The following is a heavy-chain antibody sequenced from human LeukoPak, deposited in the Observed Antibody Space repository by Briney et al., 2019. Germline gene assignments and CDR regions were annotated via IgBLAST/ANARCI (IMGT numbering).Heavy chain of an antibody. CDR2: VSGSGLST. D-gene: IGHD2-15*01. CDR1: GFTFSNYA. CDR3: AKDRISVAAPYNWFDP. V-gene: IGHV3-23*01. J-gene: IGHJ5*02. Sequence: GGSLRLSCAASGFTFSNYAMSWVRQPPGKGLEWVSTVSGSGLSTYSADSVKGRFTISRDNSKNTLSLQMNSLRAEDTAVYYCAKDRISVAAPYNWFDPWGQGTPVTVSS.